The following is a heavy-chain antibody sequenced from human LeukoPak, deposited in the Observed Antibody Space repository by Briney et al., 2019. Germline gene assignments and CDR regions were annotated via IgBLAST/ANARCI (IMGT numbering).Heavy chain of an antibody. J-gene: IGHJ6*03. Sequence: GGALRLSCAASGFTFSSYAMSGVRQAPGRGVEGVSAICGIGGSTYYADSVKGRFTISRDNSKNTLYLQMNSLRAEDTAVYYCAKAGGYCSGGSCRYYYYYYYMDVWGKGTTVTVSS. D-gene: IGHD2-15*01. CDR2: ICGIGGST. V-gene: IGHV3-23*01. CDR1: GFTFSSYA. CDR3: AKAGGYCSGGSCRYYYYYYYMDV.